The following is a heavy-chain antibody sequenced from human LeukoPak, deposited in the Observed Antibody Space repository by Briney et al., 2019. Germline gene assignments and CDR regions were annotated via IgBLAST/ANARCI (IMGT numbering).Heavy chain of an antibody. Sequence: GSSVKVSCKASGGTFSSYAISWVRQAPGQGLEWMGGIIPIFGTANYAQKFQGRVTITADESTSTAYMELSSLRSEDTAVYYCARDSTEKGYYYGSGSYSRAYFDYWGQGTLVTVSS. V-gene: IGHV1-69*01. D-gene: IGHD3-10*01. CDR1: GGTFSSYA. J-gene: IGHJ4*02. CDR2: IIPIFGTA. CDR3: ARDSTEKGYYYGSGSYSRAYFDY.